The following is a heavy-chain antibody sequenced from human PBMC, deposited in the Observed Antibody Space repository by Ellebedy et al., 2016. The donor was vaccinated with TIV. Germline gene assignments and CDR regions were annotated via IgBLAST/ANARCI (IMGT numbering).Heavy chain of an antibody. Sequence: GGSLRLSXAASGFTFSSYSMNWVRQAPGKGLEWVSFISSSSSYIYYAESVKGRFTISRDNAKNSLYLQMNTLRAEDTAVYYCARVGEVTRAYYYYAMDVWGQGTTVTVSS. CDR3: ARVGEVTRAYYYYAMDV. CDR2: ISSSSSYI. D-gene: IGHD4-17*01. V-gene: IGHV3-21*01. CDR1: GFTFSSYS. J-gene: IGHJ6*02.